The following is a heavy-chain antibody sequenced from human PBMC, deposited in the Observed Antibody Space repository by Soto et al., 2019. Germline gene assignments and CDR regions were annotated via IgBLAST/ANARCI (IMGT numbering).Heavy chain of an antibody. V-gene: IGHV3-30-3*01. J-gene: IGHJ6*02. CDR2: ISSDGSSK. CDR1: GFTFTDHA. Sequence: QVQLVESGGGVVQPGRSLRLSCAASGFTFTDHAIHWGRQAPGRGLEWVALISSDGSSKYFADSVKGRFTVSRDNSKNTLSLHMNSLRTEDTAVYYCARQCRGARKYHYRKLDVWGQGTTVTVSS. D-gene: IGHD4-4*01. CDR3: ARQCRGARKYHYRKLDV.